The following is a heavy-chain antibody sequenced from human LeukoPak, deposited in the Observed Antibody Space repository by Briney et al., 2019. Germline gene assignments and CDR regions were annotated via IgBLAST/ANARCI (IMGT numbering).Heavy chain of an antibody. J-gene: IGHJ6*02. CDR3: ARGTLRGANGAYGMDV. CDR2: INHSGST. Sequence: SETLSLTCAVYGGSFSGYYWSWIRQPPGKGLEWIGEINHSGSTNYNPSLKSRVTISVDTSKNQFSLRLTSVTSMDTAVYYCARGTLRGANGAYGMDVWGQGTTVTVSS. CDR1: GGSFSGYY. V-gene: IGHV4-34*01. D-gene: IGHD2-8*01.